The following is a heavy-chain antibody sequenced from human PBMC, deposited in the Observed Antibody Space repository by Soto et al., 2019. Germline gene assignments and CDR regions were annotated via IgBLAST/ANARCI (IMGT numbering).Heavy chain of an antibody. CDR1: GFTFSNYG. CDR3: AKDVAGYYYSSGSTVQKGRVYYYYCYRDV. J-gene: IGHJ6*03. Sequence: QVQLVESGGGVVQPGRSLRLSCAASGFTFSNYGMHWVRQAPGKGLEWVAVISYDANNKYYADSVKGRFTISRDNSKNTLYLQMNSLRAEDTAVYYCAKDVAGYYYSSGSTVQKGRVYYYYCYRDVWGKGTTVTVSS. D-gene: IGHD3-10*01. V-gene: IGHV3-30*18. CDR2: ISYDANNK.